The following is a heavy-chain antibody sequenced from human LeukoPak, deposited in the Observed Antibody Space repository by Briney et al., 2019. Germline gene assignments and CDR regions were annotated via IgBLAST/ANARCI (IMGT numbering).Heavy chain of an antibody. D-gene: IGHD5-24*01. Sequence: ASVKVSCKASGGSFNSYAISWVRQAPGQGLEWMGGIMPLFGTANYAQEFQGRVTFTTDESASTAYMEVSSQRSEDTAVYYCASGSLGDGYGVGDYYQYMDVWGKGTTVTVSS. CDR2: IMPLFGTA. J-gene: IGHJ6*03. CDR3: ASGSLGDGYGVGDYYQYMDV. CDR1: GGSFNSYA. V-gene: IGHV1-69*05.